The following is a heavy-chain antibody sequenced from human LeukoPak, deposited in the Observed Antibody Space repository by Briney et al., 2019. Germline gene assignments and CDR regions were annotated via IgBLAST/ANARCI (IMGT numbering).Heavy chain of an antibody. CDR3: ARGNFDFWSGYYAHFDY. Sequence: PSETLSLTCTVSGGSISSYYWSWIRQPAGKGLEWIGRIYTSGSTNYNPSLKSRVTMSVDTSKNQFSLKLSSVTAADTAVYYCARGNFDFWSGYYAHFDYWGQGTLVTVSS. CDR1: GGSISSYY. V-gene: IGHV4-4*07. D-gene: IGHD3-3*01. CDR2: IYTSGST. J-gene: IGHJ4*02.